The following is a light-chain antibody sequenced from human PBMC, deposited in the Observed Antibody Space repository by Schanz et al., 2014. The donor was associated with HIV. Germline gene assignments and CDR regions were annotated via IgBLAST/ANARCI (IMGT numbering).Light chain of an antibody. V-gene: IGLV4-60*03. CDR3: EAWDRNTRV. J-gene: IGLJ3*02. CDR1: SGHSIYT. CDR2: LEGSGSY. Sequence: LVLTQSSSASVSLGSSVKLTCSLSSGHSIYTIAWHQQQPGKAPRYLMSLEGSGSYKKGSGVPDRFSGSSSGADRYLTISNLQSEDEAHYYCEAWDRNTRVFGGGTKPTVL.